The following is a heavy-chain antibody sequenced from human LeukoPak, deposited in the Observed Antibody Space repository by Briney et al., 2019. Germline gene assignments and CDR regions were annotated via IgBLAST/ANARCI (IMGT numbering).Heavy chain of an antibody. CDR3: AHRAAYGDYVALFDY. D-gene: IGHD4-17*01. CDR2: IYWDEDK. Sequence: SGPTLVKPTQTLTLTCTFSGFSLSTSGVGVGWIRQPPGKALEWLALIYWDEDKRYSPSLKSRLTITKDASKNQVVLTMTNMDPVDTATYYCAHRAAYGDYVALFDYWGQGTLVTVSS. J-gene: IGHJ4*02. CDR1: GFSLSTSGVG. V-gene: IGHV2-5*02.